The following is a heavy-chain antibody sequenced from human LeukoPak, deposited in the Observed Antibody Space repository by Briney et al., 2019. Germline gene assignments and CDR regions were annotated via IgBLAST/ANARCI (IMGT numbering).Heavy chain of an antibody. CDR2: ISSSSSYI. CDR1: GFTFSSYS. J-gene: IGHJ4*02. Sequence: GGSLRLSCAASGFTFSSYSMNWVRQAPGKGLEWVSSISSSSSYIYYAGSVKGRFTISRDNAKNSLYLQMNSLRVEDTAVYYCARDAYGSGFGDYFDYWGQGTLVTVSS. V-gene: IGHV3-21*04. CDR3: ARDAYGSGFGDYFDY. D-gene: IGHD3-10*01.